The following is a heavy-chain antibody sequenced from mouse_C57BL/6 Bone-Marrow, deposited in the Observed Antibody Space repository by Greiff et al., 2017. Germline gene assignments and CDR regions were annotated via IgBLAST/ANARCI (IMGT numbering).Heavy chain of an antibody. D-gene: IGHD2-2*01. J-gene: IGHJ3*01. CDR1: GFTFSDYG. Sequence: EVKLQESGGGLVKPGGSLKLSCAASGFTFSDYGMHLVRQAPEKGLEWVAYISSGSSTIYYADTVKGRFTISRDNAKNTLFLQMTSLRSEDTAMYYCARAFYYGYEFAYWGQGTLVTVSA. CDR3: ARAFYYGYEFAY. V-gene: IGHV5-17*01. CDR2: ISSGSSTI.